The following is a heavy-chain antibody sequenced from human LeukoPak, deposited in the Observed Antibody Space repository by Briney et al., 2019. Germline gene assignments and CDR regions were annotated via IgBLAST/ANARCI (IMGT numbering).Heavy chain of an antibody. CDR3: ARSRVSHFDWLFTPFDY. D-gene: IGHD3-9*01. Sequence: ASVKVSCKASGYTFTSYGISWVRQAPGHGLEWMGRIIPILGIANYAQKFQGRVTITADKSTSTAYMELSSLRSEDTAVYYCARSRVSHFDWLFTPFDYWGQGTLVTVSS. CDR2: IIPILGIA. CDR1: GYTFTSYG. V-gene: IGHV1-69*04. J-gene: IGHJ4*02.